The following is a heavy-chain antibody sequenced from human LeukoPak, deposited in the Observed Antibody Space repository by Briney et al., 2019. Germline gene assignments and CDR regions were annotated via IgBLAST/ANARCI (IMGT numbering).Heavy chain of an antibody. V-gene: IGHV3-53*01. Sequence: PGGSLRLSCAASGFTVSSNYMSWVRQAPGKGLEWVSVIYSGGTTYYADSVKGRFTISRDNSKNTVHLQMNNLRAEDTAMYFCARRLYIVRGAFDIWGQGTMVTVSS. CDR1: GFTVSSNY. CDR2: IYSGGTT. D-gene: IGHD2/OR15-2a*01. CDR3: ARRLYIVRGAFDI. J-gene: IGHJ3*02.